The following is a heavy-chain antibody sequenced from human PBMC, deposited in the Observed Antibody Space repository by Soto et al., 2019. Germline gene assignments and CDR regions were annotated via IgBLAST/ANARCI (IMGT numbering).Heavy chain of an antibody. CDR1: GYIFNNFG. Sequence: QVQLVQSGAKVQKPGASVKVSCKTSGYIFNNFGITWVRQAPGLGLEWLGWIYSKAGTINFAQKFHGRVTMTTDTSTTTAYMELWSLTFDDSAVYFFARDIDFDIDYWGQGTLVTVS. CDR3: ARDIDFDIDY. D-gene: IGHD3-9*01. CDR2: IYSKAGTI. J-gene: IGHJ4*02. V-gene: IGHV1-18*01.